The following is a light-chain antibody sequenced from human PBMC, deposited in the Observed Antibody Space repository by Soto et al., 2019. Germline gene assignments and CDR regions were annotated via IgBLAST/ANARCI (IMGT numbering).Light chain of an antibody. CDR1: SSNIGSDY. V-gene: IGLV1-47*01. CDR2: RNN. CDR3: AAWDDTLSGHVV. Sequence: QLVLTQPPSASGTSGQRVTISCSGSSSNIGSDYASWYQQLPGTAPKLLIYRNNQRPSGVPDRFSGSKSGTSASLAISGLRSEDEADYYCAAWDDTLSGHVVFGGGTQLTVL. J-gene: IGLJ2*01.